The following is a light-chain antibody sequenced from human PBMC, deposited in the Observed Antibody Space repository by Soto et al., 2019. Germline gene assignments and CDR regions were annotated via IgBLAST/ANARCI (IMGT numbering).Light chain of an antibody. CDR3: CSYAGSSTWV. V-gene: IGLV2-23*01. Sequence: QSPLTQPASVSGTPGQSITISCTGTSSDVGSYNLVSWYQQHPGKAPKLMIYEGSKRPSGVSNRFSGSKSGNTASLTISGLQAEDEADYYCCSYAGSSTWVFGGGTKLTV. CDR1: SSDVGSYNL. CDR2: EGS. J-gene: IGLJ2*01.